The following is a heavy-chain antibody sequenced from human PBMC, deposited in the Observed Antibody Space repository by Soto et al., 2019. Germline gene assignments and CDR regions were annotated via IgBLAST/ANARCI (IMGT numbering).Heavy chain of an antibody. CDR3: VFFQAEDGIRDTVPVSAFLLNRSSDL. V-gene: IGHV3-74*01. Sequence: KGLVWVSRINNDGSSTSYADFVRGRFTISRDNAKNTLYLQMNSLRAEDTAVYFCVFFQAEDGIRDTVPVSAFLLNRSSDL. CDR2: INNDGSST. J-gene: IGHJ2*01. D-gene: IGHD2-15*01.